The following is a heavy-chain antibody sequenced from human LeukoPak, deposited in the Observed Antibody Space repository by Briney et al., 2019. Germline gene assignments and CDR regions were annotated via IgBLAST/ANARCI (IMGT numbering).Heavy chain of an antibody. Sequence: GGSLRLSCAASGFTFSSYSMNWVRQAPGKGLEWVSTIGYSDNTYYADSVKGRFTISRDNSENTLYLQMNSLRAEDTAMYYCATLHFYAMGVWGQGTTVTVSS. CDR3: ATLHFYAMGV. J-gene: IGHJ6*01. V-gene: IGHV3-23*01. CDR1: GFTFSSYS. CDR2: IGYSDNT.